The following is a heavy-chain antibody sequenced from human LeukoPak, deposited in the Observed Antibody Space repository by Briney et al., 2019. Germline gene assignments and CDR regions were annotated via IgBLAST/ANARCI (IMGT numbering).Heavy chain of an antibody. Sequence: PGGSLRLSCAASGFTFSSYAMSWVRQAPGKGLEWVSAISGSGGSTYYADSVKGRFTISRDNSKSTLYLQMNSLIAEDTAVYYCAKDPSFSYYTPFDYWGQGTLVTVSS. J-gene: IGHJ4*02. CDR2: ISGSGGST. D-gene: IGHD3-22*01. CDR3: AKDPSFSYYTPFDY. V-gene: IGHV3-23*01. CDR1: GFTFSSYA.